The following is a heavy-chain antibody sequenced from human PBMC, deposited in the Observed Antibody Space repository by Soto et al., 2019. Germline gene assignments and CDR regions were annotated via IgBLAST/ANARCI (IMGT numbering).Heavy chain of an antibody. J-gene: IGHJ6*02. CDR1: GFTFSTYW. V-gene: IGHV3-74*01. CDR2: INGDGSTT. Sequence: PGESLKISCTASGFTFSTYWMHWVRQAPGKGLVWVSRINGDGSTTAYADSVKGRFTISRDNAKNTLYLQVNSLRDEDTAVYYCARGLRNYYGVDVWGQGTTVTVSS. CDR3: ARGLRNYYGVDV.